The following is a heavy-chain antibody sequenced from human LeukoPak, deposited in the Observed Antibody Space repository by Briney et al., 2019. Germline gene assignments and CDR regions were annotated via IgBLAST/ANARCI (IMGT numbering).Heavy chain of an antibody. Sequence: GGSLRLSCAASGFTFNIYEMNWVRQAPGKGLEWVSYISSSGSTIYYADSVKGRFTISRDNGKNSLYLQMNSLRVEDTAVYYCASSIAGRGLRLTHYYGMDVWGQGTTVTVSS. V-gene: IGHV3-48*03. CDR3: ASSIAGRGLRLTHYYGMDV. CDR2: ISSSGSTI. D-gene: IGHD6-6*01. J-gene: IGHJ6*02. CDR1: GFTFNIYE.